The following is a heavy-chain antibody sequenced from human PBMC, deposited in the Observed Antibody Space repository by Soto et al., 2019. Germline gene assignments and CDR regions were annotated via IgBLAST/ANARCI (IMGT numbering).Heavy chain of an antibody. Sequence: SETLSLTCTVSGGSISRYYWSWIRQPPGKGLEWIGYIYYSGSTNYNPSLKSRVTISVDTSKNQFSLKLSSVTAADTAVYYCAREYREDTIFGVVISNWFDPWGQGTLVTVSS. CDR1: GGSISRYY. V-gene: IGHV4-59*01. J-gene: IGHJ5*02. D-gene: IGHD3-3*01. CDR3: AREYREDTIFGVVISNWFDP. CDR2: IYYSGST.